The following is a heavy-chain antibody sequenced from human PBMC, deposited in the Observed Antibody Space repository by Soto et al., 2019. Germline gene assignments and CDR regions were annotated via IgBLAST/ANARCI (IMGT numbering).Heavy chain of an antibody. CDR2: IIPYFHTA. J-gene: IGHJ3*02. CDR3: ARLRGPYAGTSRGVFDI. D-gene: IGHD6-13*01. CDR1: AVSFSSNA. Sequence: QVQLVQSGAEVKKPGSSVKVACKASAVSFSSNALTWVRQAPGQGLEWMGGIIPYFHTANYAQKFQGRVTITADKSTSTAYMELSSLRSEDTAVYYCARLRGPYAGTSRGVFDIWGQGTMVTVSS. V-gene: IGHV1-69*06.